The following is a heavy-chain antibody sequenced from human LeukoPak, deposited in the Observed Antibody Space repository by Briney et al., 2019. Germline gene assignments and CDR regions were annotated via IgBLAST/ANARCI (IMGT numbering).Heavy chain of an antibody. V-gene: IGHV3-21*01. CDR3: AREQLWLLTDY. Sequence: GGSLRFSCAASGFTFSSYSMNWVRQAPGKGLEWVSSISSSSSYIYYADSVKGRFTISRDNAKNSLYLQMNSLRAEDTAVYYCAREQLWLLTDYWGQGTLVTVSS. CDR1: GFTFSSYS. D-gene: IGHD5-18*01. J-gene: IGHJ4*02. CDR2: ISSSSSYI.